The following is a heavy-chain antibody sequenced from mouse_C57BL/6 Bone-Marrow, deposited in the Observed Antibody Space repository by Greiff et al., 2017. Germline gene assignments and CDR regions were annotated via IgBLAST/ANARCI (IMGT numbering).Heavy chain of an antibody. CDR1: GYTFTDYY. D-gene: IGHD2-13*01. Sequence: VQLQQSGPVLVKPGASVKMSCKASGYTFTDYYMNWVKQSHGKSLEWIGVINPYNGGTSYNQKFTGKATLTVDKSSSTAYMELNSLTSEDSAVYYCAREVTYAMYYWGQGTSVTVSS. V-gene: IGHV1-19*01. CDR2: INPYNGGT. J-gene: IGHJ4*01. CDR3: AREVTYAMYY.